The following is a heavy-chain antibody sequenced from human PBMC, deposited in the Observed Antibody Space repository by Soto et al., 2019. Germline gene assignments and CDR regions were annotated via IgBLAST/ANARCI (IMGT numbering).Heavy chain of an antibody. D-gene: IGHD2-21*01. J-gene: IGHJ5*02. Sequence: PGKGLEWIGEINHSGSTNYNPSLKSRVTISVDTSKNQFSLKLSSVTAADTAVYYCATSLPAYCGGDCSGNGFDPWGQGTLVTVSS. CDR2: INHSGST. CDR3: ATSLPAYCGGDCSGNGFDP. V-gene: IGHV4-34*01.